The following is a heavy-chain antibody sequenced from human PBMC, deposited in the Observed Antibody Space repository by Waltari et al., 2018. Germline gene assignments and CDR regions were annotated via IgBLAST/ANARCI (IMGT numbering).Heavy chain of an antibody. Sequence: QLQLQESGPGLVKPSETLSLTCTVSGGSISSSSYYWGWIRQPPGKGLEWIGSIYYSGSTYYNPSLKSRVTISVDTSKNQFSLKLSSVTAADTAVYYCARCGYSSRLDIWGQGTMVTVSS. CDR3: ARCGYSSRLDI. V-gene: IGHV4-39*07. D-gene: IGHD6-13*01. CDR2: IYYSGST. J-gene: IGHJ3*02. CDR1: GGSISSSSYY.